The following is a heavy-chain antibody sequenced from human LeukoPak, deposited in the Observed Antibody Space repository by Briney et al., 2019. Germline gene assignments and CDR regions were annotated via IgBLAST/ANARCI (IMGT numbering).Heavy chain of an antibody. Sequence: SVKLSCKASGGTFSSYAISWVRQAPGQGLEWMGGIIPIFGTANYAQKFQGRVTITTDESTSTAYMELSSLRSEDTAVYYCARDALAARPDYYYYYMDVWGKGTTVTVSS. CDR3: ARDALAARPDYYYYYMDV. D-gene: IGHD6-6*01. J-gene: IGHJ6*03. CDR1: GGTFSSYA. V-gene: IGHV1-69*05. CDR2: IIPIFGTA.